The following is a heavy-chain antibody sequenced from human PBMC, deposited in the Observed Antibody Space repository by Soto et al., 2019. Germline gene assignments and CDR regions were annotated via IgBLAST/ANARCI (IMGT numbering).Heavy chain of an antibody. CDR3: ARDRVGYCGGDCGSYY. Sequence: SLKVSCKASGFTFTNSAVQWVRQARGQRLEWIGWIVVGSGNTNYAQKFQERVIMTRDISTSTAYMELSSLRSDDTAVYYCARDRVGYCGGDCGSYYWGQGTLVTVSS. D-gene: IGHD2-21*02. CDR2: IVVGSGNT. CDR1: GFTFTNSA. V-gene: IGHV1-58*01. J-gene: IGHJ4*02.